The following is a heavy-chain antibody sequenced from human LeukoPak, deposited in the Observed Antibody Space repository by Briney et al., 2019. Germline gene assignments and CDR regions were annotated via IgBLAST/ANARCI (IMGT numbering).Heavy chain of an antibody. CDR3: AGYGNYWDWYFDL. J-gene: IGHJ2*01. V-gene: IGHV4-59*01. Sequence: KPSETLSLTCTVSGGSIGSYYWSWIRQPPGKGLEWIGYIHYSGSTNPNPSLKSRVTISIDTSKNQISLRLTSVTAADTAVYYCAGYGNYWDWYFDLWGRGTLVTVSS. CDR2: IHYSGST. D-gene: IGHD4-11*01. CDR1: GGSIGSYY.